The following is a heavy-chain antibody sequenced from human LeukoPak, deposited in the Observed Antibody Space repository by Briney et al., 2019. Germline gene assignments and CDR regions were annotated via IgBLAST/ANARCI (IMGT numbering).Heavy chain of an antibody. Sequence: GKSLRLSCAASGFTFSGYPIHWVRQAPGKGLEWVAVISYDGSNKYYADSVKGRFTISRDNSKNTLYLQMNSLRAEDTAVYYCARDGLSLGFWSGSYFDYWGQGTLVTVSS. CDR3: ARDGLSLGFWSGSYFDY. V-gene: IGHV3-30-3*01. CDR1: GFTFSGYP. D-gene: IGHD3-3*01. J-gene: IGHJ4*02. CDR2: ISYDGSNK.